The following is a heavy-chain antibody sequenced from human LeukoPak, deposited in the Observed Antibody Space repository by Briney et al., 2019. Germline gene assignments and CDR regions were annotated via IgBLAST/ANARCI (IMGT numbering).Heavy chain of an antibody. Sequence: GGSLRLSCAASGFTFDDYGMSCVRQAPGKGLEWISGINWNGGITGYADSVKGRFTISRDNAKNSLYLQMNSLRAEDTALYYCARDLGIAVAGNYYYGMDVWGQGTTVTVSS. J-gene: IGHJ6*02. CDR2: INWNGGIT. V-gene: IGHV3-20*04. D-gene: IGHD6-19*01. CDR3: ARDLGIAVAGNYYYGMDV. CDR1: GFTFDDYG.